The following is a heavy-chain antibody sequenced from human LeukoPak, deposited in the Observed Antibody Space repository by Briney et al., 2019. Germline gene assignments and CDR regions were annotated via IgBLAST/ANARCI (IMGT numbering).Heavy chain of an antibody. Sequence: SETLSLTCAVYGGSFTSYYWGRIRQPPGKGLEWIGEISRTGHTNYNPSLKSRVTMSVETSKNQLSLILTSVTAADTAVYYCARGPYSSDAGYWGQGTLVTVSS. CDR1: GGSFTSYY. CDR2: ISRTGHT. J-gene: IGHJ4*02. CDR3: ARGPYSSDAGY. D-gene: IGHD6-25*01. V-gene: IGHV4-34*01.